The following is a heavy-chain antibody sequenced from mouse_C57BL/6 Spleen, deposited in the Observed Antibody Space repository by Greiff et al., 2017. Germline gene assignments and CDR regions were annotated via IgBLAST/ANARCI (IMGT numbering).Heavy chain of an antibody. J-gene: IGHJ3*01. CDR2: IHPNSGST. CDR3: AREGPITTVVEGFAY. V-gene: IGHV1-64*01. D-gene: IGHD1-1*01. CDR1: GYTFTSYW. Sequence: QVQLQQPGAELVKPGASVKLSCKASGYTFTSYWMHWVKQRPGQGLEWIGMIHPNSGSTNYNEKFKSKAKLTVGKSSSTAYMQLRSLTSEDSAVYCCAREGPITTVVEGFAYWGQGTLVTVSA.